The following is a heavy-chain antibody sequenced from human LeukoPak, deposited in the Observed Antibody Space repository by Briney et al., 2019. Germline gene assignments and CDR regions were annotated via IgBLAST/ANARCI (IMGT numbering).Heavy chain of an antibody. CDR3: ARDLGQIAVAGKGFDP. CDR1: GGSISSYY. CDR2: IYTSGST. Sequence: SETLSLTCTVSGGSISSYYWSWIRQPAGKGLEWIGRIYTSGSTNYNPSLKSRVTMSVGTSKNQFSLKLSSVTAADTAVYYCARDLGQIAVAGKGFDPWGQGTLVTVSS. D-gene: IGHD6-19*01. J-gene: IGHJ5*02. V-gene: IGHV4-4*07.